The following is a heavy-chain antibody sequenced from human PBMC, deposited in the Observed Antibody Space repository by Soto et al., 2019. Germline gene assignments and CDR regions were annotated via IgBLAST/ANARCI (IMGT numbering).Heavy chain of an antibody. Sequence: SETLSLTCAVYGGSFSGYYWSWIRQPPGKGLEWIGEINHSGSTNYNPSLKSRVTISVDTSKNQFSLKLSSVTAADTAVYYCARDRLLTDYYYYGMDVWGQGTTVTVSS. CDR2: INHSGST. CDR3: ARDRLLTDYYYYGMDV. CDR1: GGSFSGYY. V-gene: IGHV4-34*01. J-gene: IGHJ6*02. D-gene: IGHD2-8*01.